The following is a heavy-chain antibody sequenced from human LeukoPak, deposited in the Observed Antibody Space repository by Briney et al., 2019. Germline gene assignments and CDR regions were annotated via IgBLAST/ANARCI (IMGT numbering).Heavy chain of an antibody. CDR3: ARDRRGYSYGFDY. CDR1: GGSISSGGYY. V-gene: IGHV4-31*03. D-gene: IGHD5-18*01. J-gene: IGHJ4*02. CDR2: IYYSGST. Sequence: SQTLSLTCTVSGGSISSGGYYWSWSRQHPGKGLEWIGYIYYSGSTYYNPSLKSRVTISVDTSKNQFSLKLSSVTAADTAVYYCARDRRGYSYGFDYWGQGTLVTVSS.